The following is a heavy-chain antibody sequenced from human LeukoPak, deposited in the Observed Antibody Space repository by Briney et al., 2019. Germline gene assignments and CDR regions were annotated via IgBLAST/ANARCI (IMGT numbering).Heavy chain of an antibody. V-gene: IGHV5-51*01. CDR3: ARQNIGGTSASDY. J-gene: IGHJ4*02. Sequence: GESLKISCKGSGYSFTNYWIGWVRQMPGKGLEWMGITYPGDSDTRYSPSSQGQVTISADKSISTAYLQWSSLKASDTAMYYCARQNIGGTSASDYWGQGTLVTVSS. CDR1: GYSFTNYW. CDR2: TYPGDSDT. D-gene: IGHD1-26*01.